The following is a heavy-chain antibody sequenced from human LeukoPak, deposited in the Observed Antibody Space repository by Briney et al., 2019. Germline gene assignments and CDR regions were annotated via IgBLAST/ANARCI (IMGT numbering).Heavy chain of an antibody. V-gene: IGHV1-18*01. CDR1: GYTFTSYG. CDR3: ARDSRYFDWFPYYYYYMDV. D-gene: IGHD3-9*01. Sequence: ASVKVSCKASGYTFTSYGISWVRQAPGQGLEWMGWISAYNGNTNYAQKLQGRVTMTTDTSTSTAYMELRSLRSDDTAVYYCARDSRYFDWFPYYYYYMDVWGKGTTVTVSS. CDR2: ISAYNGNT. J-gene: IGHJ6*03.